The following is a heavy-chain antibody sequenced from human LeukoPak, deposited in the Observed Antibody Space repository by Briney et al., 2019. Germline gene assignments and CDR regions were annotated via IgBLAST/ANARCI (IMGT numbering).Heavy chain of an antibody. CDR1: GGSISSSSYY. CDR2: IYYSGST. Sequence: PSETLSLTCTVSGGSISSSSYYWDWIRQPPGKGLEWIGTIYYSGSTHYNPSLKSRVTISVDTSKNQFSLKLSSVTAADTAVYYCARHVIPYSSGWDQKSNYFDYWGQGTLVTVSS. V-gene: IGHV4-39*01. CDR3: ARHVIPYSSGWDQKSNYFDY. D-gene: IGHD6-19*01. J-gene: IGHJ4*02.